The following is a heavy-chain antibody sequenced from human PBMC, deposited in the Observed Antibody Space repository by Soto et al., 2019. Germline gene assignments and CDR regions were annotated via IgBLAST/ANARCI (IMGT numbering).Heavy chain of an antibody. CDR2: IIPIFGTA. D-gene: IGHD3-10*01. Sequence: ASVKVSCKASGGTFSSYAISWVRQAPGQGLEWMGGIIPIFGTANYAQKFQGRVTITADESTSTAYMELSSLRSEDTAVYYCARDRSPVGPPGDYWGQGTLVTVSS. CDR1: GGTFSSYA. J-gene: IGHJ4*02. V-gene: IGHV1-69*13. CDR3: ARDRSPVGPPGDY.